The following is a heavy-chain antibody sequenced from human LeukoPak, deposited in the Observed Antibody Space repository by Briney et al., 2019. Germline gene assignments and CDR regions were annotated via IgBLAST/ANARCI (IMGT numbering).Heavy chain of an antibody. CDR2: ISGSGGST. CDR1: GFTFSSYG. Sequence: GGSLRLSCAASGFTFSSYGMSWVRQAPGKGLEWVSAISGSGGSTYYADSVKGRFTISRDNSKNSLYLQMNSLRAEDTALYYCAKDNAILHGHYYMDVWGKGTTVTVSS. V-gene: IGHV3-23*01. CDR3: AKDNAILHGHYYMDV. J-gene: IGHJ6*03. D-gene: IGHD2-21*01.